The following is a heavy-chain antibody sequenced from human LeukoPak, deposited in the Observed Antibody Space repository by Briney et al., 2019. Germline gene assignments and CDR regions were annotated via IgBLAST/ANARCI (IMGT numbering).Heavy chain of an antibody. CDR2: ISWNSGSI. Sequence: SGGSLRLSCAASGFTFSSYSMNWVRQAPGKGLEWVSGISWNSGSIGYADSVKGRFTISRDNAKNSLYLQMNSLRAEDMALYYCAKDTELEMGGYFDYWGQGTLVTVSS. V-gene: IGHV3-9*03. D-gene: IGHD1-1*01. J-gene: IGHJ4*02. CDR1: GFTFSSYS. CDR3: AKDTELEMGGYFDY.